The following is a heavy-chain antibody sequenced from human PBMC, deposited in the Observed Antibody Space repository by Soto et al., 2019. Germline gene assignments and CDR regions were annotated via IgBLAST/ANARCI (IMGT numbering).Heavy chain of an antibody. V-gene: IGHV3-23*01. J-gene: IGHJ4*02. CDR1: GFTFSSYA. CDR3: AKDRLYSSSSNLIDY. CDR2: ISGSGGST. D-gene: IGHD6-6*01. Sequence: GGSLRLXCAASGFTFSSYAMSWVRQAPGKGLEWVSAISGSGGSTYYADSVKGRFTISRDNSKNTLYLQMNSLRAEDTAVYYCAKDRLYSSSSNLIDYWGQGTLVTVSS.